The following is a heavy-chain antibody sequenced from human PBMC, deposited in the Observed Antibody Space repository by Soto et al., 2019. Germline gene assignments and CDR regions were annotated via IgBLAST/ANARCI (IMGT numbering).Heavy chain of an antibody. D-gene: IGHD4-17*01. CDR1: GGSISSSSYY. J-gene: IGHJ4*02. V-gene: IGHV4-39*01. Sequence: QLQLQESGPGLVKPSETLSLTCTVSGGSISSSSYYWGWIRQPPGKGLEWIGSIYYSGSTYYNPSLKSRVTISVDTSKNQFSLKLSSVTAADTAVYYCARFGDSDYGGNSSLRYWGQGTLVTVSS. CDR2: IYYSGST. CDR3: ARFGDSDYGGNSSLRY.